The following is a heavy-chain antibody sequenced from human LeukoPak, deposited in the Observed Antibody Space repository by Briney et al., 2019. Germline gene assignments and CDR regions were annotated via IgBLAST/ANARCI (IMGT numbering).Heavy chain of an antibody. CDR3: ARKDYYDNYYYGMDV. J-gene: IGHJ6*02. V-gene: IGHV3-7*01. Sequence: GGSLRLSCAASGSTFSSYWMSWVRQAPGKGLEWVANIKQDGSEKYYVDSVKGRFTISRDNAKNSLYLQMNSLRAEDTAVYYCARKDYYDNYYYGMDVWGQGTTVTVSS. CDR1: GSTFSSYW. CDR2: IKQDGSEK. D-gene: IGHD3-22*01.